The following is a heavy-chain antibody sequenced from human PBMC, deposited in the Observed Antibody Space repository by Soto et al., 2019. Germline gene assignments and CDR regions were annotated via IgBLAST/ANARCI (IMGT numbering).Heavy chain of an antibody. CDR2: ISYDGSNK. Sequence: GGSLRLSCAASGFTFSSYAMHWVRQAPGKGLEWVAVISYDGSNKYYADSVKGRFTISRDNSKNTLYLQMNSLRAEDTAVYYCARDPGVVVALNWFDPWGQGTLVTVSS. CDR3: ARDPGVVVALNWFDP. D-gene: IGHD2-15*01. V-gene: IGHV3-30-3*01. J-gene: IGHJ5*02. CDR1: GFTFSSYA.